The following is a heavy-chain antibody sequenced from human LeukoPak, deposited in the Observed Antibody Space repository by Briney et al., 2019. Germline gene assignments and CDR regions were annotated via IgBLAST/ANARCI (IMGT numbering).Heavy chain of an antibody. J-gene: IGHJ6*03. CDR1: GGSISSSSYY. Sequence: SETLSLTCTVSGGSISSSSYYWGWIRQPAGKGLEWIGRIYTIGSTNYNPSLKSRVTISGDTSKNQFSLKLSSATAADTAVYYCARGIVVVAQLGYYYYYMDVWGKGTTVTISS. V-gene: IGHV4-61*02. D-gene: IGHD2-15*01. CDR2: IYTIGST. CDR3: ARGIVVVAQLGYYYYYMDV.